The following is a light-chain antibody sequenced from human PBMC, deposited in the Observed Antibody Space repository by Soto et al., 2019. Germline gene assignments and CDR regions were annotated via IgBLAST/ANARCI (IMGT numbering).Light chain of an antibody. CDR3: SSYTSNLTLV. CDR1: SSDVGGYNY. Sequence: QSALTQPASVSESPGQSITISCTGTSSDVGGYNYVSWYQQHPGKAPKLMIYEVINRPSGVSNRFSASKSGNTASLTISALQAEDEAAYYCSSYTSNLTLVFGGGTKLTVL. CDR2: EVI. V-gene: IGLV2-14*01. J-gene: IGLJ3*02.